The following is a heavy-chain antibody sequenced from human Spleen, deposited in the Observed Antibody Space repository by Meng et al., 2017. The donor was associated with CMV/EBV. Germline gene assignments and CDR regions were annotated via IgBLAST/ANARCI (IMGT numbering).Heavy chain of an antibody. CDR1: GYTFTIYG. V-gene: IGHV1-18*01. J-gene: IGHJ6*02. CDR3: ARAEISSSPGMDV. Sequence: ASVKVSCKASGYTFTIYGISWVRQAPGQVLEWMGWISAYNGNTNYAQKLQGRVTMTTDTSTSTAYVELRSLRSDDTAVYYCARAEISSSPGMDVWGQGTTVTVSS. D-gene: IGHD6-6*01. CDR2: ISAYNGNT.